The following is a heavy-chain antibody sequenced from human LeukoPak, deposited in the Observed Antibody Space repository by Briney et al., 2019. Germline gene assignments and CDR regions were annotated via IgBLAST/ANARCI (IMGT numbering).Heavy chain of an antibody. Sequence: GGSLRLSCAASGFTFSSYGMSWVRQAPGKGLEWVSAISGSGGSTYYADSVKGRFTISRDNSKNTLYLQMNSLRAEDTAVYYCAKDRDYGDYGVGAFDIWGQGTMVTVSS. CDR3: AKDRDYGDYGVGAFDI. V-gene: IGHV3-23*01. CDR1: GFTFSSYG. J-gene: IGHJ3*02. CDR2: ISGSGGST. D-gene: IGHD4-17*01.